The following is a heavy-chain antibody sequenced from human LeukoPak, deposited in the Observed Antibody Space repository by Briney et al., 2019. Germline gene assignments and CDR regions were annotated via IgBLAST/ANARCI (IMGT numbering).Heavy chain of an antibody. D-gene: IGHD3-3*01. J-gene: IGHJ5*02. CDR1: GFPFSSYG. CDR2: ISPGGGPT. Sequence: GGTLRLSCAGSGFPFSSYGMNWVRQAPGKGLEWVSGISPGGGPTYYADSVKGRFTISRDDSKNTLYLQMNSLRAEDTAVYYCAKDREWLSNWLDPWGQGTLVTVSS. CDR3: AKDREWLSNWLDP. V-gene: IGHV3-23*01.